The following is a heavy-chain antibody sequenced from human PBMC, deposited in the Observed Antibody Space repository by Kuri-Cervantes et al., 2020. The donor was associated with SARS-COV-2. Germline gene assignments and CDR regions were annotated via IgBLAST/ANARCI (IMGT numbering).Heavy chain of an antibody. CDR3: AGGRADI. CDR1: GGSISSGSYY. J-gene: IGHJ3*02. Sequence: LRLSCTVSGGSISSGSYYWSWIRQPAGKGLEWIGRIYTSGSTNYNPSLKSRVTISVDTSKNQFSLKLSSVTAADTAVYYCAGGRADIWGQGTMVTVSS. V-gene: IGHV4-61*02. CDR2: IYTSGST.